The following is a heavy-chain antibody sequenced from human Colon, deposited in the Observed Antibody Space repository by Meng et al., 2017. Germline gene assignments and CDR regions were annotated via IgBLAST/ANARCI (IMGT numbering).Heavy chain of an antibody. CDR3: ARVRIYGLSDY. D-gene: IGHD4-17*01. V-gene: IGHV4-4*02. J-gene: IGHJ4*02. CDR1: CAPISKWNW. CDR2: IYHSGST. Sequence: QVTLQEPGPGLGKPAVTLTLTCAGSCAPISKWNWWSWVRQPPGKGLEWIKEIYHSGSTTYNPSLKSLVAISVDKSKNQFSLKLSSVTAADTAVYYCARVRIYGLSDYWGQGTLVTVSS.